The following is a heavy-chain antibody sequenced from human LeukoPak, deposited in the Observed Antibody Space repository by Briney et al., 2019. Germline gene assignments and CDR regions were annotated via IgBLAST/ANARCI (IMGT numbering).Heavy chain of an antibody. CDR2: LDLGGNT. CDR3: AAYIVGVPH. D-gene: IGHD3-22*01. CDR1: GFTVTTHY. Sequence: PGGSLRLSCAGSGFTVTTHYMSWVRQAPGKGLEWVSTLDLGGNTYYTDSVKGRFTVSRDRSKNTLDLHMQSLRDEGTAVYYCAAYIVGVPHWGQGALVTVSS. V-gene: IGHV3-53*01. J-gene: IGHJ4*02.